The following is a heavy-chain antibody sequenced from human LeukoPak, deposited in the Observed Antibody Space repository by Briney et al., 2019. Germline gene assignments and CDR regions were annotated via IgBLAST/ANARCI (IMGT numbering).Heavy chain of an antibody. CDR3: ARAGSGSHPKELGAFDI. Sequence: GGSLRPSCAASGFTFSSYGMHWVRRAPGKGLEWVAVIWYDGSNKYYADSVKGRFTISRDNSKNTLYLQMNSLRAEDTAVYYCARAGSGSHPKELGAFDIWGQGTMVTVSS. CDR2: IWYDGSNK. CDR1: GFTFSSYG. V-gene: IGHV3-33*01. J-gene: IGHJ3*02. D-gene: IGHD1-26*01.